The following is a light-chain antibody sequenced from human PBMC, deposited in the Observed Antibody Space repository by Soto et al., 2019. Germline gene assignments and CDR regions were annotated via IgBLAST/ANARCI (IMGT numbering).Light chain of an antibody. CDR1: SSNLGAGYD. Sequence: QSVLTQPPSVSGAPGQRVTISCSGSSSNLGAGYDVQWYQQFPGTAPKLLIYANSARPSGVPDRFSGSKSGTSASLAITGLQAEDEADYYFQFYNSSVIVSEVFVTGTKVTVL. V-gene: IGLV1-40*01. CDR3: QFYNSSVIVSEV. J-gene: IGLJ1*01. CDR2: ANS.